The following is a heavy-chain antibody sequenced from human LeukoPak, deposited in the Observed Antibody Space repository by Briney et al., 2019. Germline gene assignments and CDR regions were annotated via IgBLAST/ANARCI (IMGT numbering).Heavy chain of an antibody. D-gene: IGHD6-13*01. Sequence: GGSLRLSCAASGFTVSSNYMSWVRQAPGKGLEWVSVIYSSGSTYYVDSVKGRFTISRDNSKNALHLQMNTLRAEDTAAYYCASRIATAGSVDYWGQGTLVTVSS. CDR2: IYSSGST. V-gene: IGHV3-53*01. CDR3: ASRIATAGSVDY. J-gene: IGHJ4*02. CDR1: GFTVSSNY.